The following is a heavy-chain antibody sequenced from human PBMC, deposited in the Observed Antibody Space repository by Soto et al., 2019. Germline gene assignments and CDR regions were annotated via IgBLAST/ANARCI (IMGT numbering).Heavy chain of an antibody. D-gene: IGHD1-26*01. J-gene: IGHJ3*02. CDR1: GYSFTTYW. V-gene: IGHV5-51*01. CDR2: IYPGDSDT. Sequence: PGESLKISCKGSGYSFTTYWIAWVRQISGKGLEWMGIIYPGDSDTRYSPSFQGQVTISVDKSVSTAYLQWSSLKASDTAMYYCARRSRIHSDTDPFDMWGQGTVVTVSS. CDR3: ARRSRIHSDTDPFDM.